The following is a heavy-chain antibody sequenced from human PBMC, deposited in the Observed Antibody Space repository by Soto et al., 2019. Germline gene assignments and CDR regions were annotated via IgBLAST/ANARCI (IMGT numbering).Heavy chain of an antibody. Sequence: ASVKVSCKASGYTFISYAMNWVRQAPGQRLEWMGWINAGNGNTKYSQKFQGRVTITRDTSASTGYMELSSLRSEDTAVYYCAVWFGELRPFDYWGQGTLVTVSS. V-gene: IGHV1-3*01. CDR1: GYTFISYA. CDR3: AVWFGELRPFDY. D-gene: IGHD3-10*01. CDR2: INAGNGNT. J-gene: IGHJ4*02.